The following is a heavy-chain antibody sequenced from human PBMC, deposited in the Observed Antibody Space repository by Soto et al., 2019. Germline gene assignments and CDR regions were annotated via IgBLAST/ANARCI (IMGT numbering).Heavy chain of an antibody. CDR3: AKVKDCSGGSCYYAFDY. J-gene: IGHJ4*02. D-gene: IGHD2-15*01. CDR2: ISGSGGST. CDR1: GFTFSSYA. V-gene: IGHV3-23*01. Sequence: GGSLSLSCAASGFTFSSYAMSWVRQAPGKGLEWVSAISGSGGSTYYADSVKGRFTISRDNSKNTLYLQMNSLRAEDTAVYYCAKVKDCSGGSCYYAFDYWGQGTLVTVSS.